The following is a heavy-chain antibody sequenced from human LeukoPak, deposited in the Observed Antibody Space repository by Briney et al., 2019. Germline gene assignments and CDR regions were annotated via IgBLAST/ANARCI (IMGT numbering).Heavy chain of an antibody. V-gene: IGHV3-7*03. J-gene: IGHJ3*02. Sequence: GGSLRLSCAASGFTFSSHWMTWIRQAPGKGLEWVASIKKDVGEKFYVDSVKGRFTISRDNAKNSLYLHMNSLRAEDTAVYYCARGPYSSGWYLTGAFDIWGQGTMVTVSS. CDR1: GFTFSSHW. D-gene: IGHD6-19*01. CDR3: ARGPYSSGWYLTGAFDI. CDR2: IKKDVGEK.